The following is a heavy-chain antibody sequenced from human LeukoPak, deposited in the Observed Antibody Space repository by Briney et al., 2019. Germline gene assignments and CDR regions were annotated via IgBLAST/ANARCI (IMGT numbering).Heavy chain of an antibody. CDR2: ISSSSSYI. CDR1: GFTFSSYS. Sequence: GGSLRLSCAASGFTFSSYSMNWVRQAPGKGLEWVSSISSSSSYIYYADSVKGRFTISRDNAKNSLYLQMYSLRAEDTAVYYCARVIAVAGTEDYWGQGTLVTVSS. D-gene: IGHD6-19*01. CDR3: ARVIAVAGTEDY. V-gene: IGHV3-21*01. J-gene: IGHJ4*02.